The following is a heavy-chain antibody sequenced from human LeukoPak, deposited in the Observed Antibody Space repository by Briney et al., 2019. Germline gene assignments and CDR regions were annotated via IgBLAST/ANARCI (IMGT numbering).Heavy chain of an antibody. D-gene: IGHD2-15*01. CDR2: IIPIFGIA. J-gene: IGHJ5*02. V-gene: IGHV1-69*04. CDR3: ARAGYCSGGSCPVSWFDP. Sequence: ASVKVSCKASGGTFSRYAISWVRQAPGQGLEWMGRIIPIFGIANYAQKFQGRVTITADKSTSTAYMELSSLRSEDTAVYYCARAGYCSGGSCPVSWFDPWGQGTLVTVSS. CDR1: GGTFSRYA.